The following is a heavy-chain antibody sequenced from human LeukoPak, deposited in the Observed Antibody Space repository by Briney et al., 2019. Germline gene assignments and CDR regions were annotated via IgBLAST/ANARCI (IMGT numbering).Heavy chain of an antibody. Sequence: PSETLSLTCTVSGVSISSYYWSWIRQPPGKGLEWIGYIYYSGSTNYNPSLKSRVTISVDTSKNQFSLKLSSVTAADTAVYYCARDSVAVAGSIDYWGQGTLVTVSS. D-gene: IGHD6-19*01. CDR1: GVSISSYY. CDR3: ARDSVAVAGSIDY. J-gene: IGHJ4*02. V-gene: IGHV4-59*01. CDR2: IYYSGST.